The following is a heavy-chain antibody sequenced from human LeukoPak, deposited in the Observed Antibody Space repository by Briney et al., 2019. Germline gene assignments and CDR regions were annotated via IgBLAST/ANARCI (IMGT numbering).Heavy chain of an antibody. D-gene: IGHD5-12*01. CDR2: ISGSGGST. V-gene: IGHV3-23*01. CDR3: AKGLIVATTSFDY. Sequence: GGSLRLSCAGSGFTVSSNYMSWVRQAPGKGLEWVSAISGSGGSTYYADSVKGRFTISRDNSKNTLYLQMNSLRAEDTAVYYCAKGLIVATTSFDYWGQGTLVTVSS. J-gene: IGHJ4*02. CDR1: GFTVSSNY.